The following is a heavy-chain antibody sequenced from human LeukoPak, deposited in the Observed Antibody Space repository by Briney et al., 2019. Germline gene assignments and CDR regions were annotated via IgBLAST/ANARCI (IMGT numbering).Heavy chain of an antibody. V-gene: IGHV3-21*01. CDR1: GFIFSSYS. CDR2: ISSSRSYI. CDR3: ARDLGGGFFDY. J-gene: IGHJ4*02. Sequence: GGSLRLSCAASGFIFSSYSINWVRQAPGKGLEWVSSISSSRSYIHYADSVKGRFTISRDDVKNSLYLQMSNLRAEDTAVYYCARDLGGGFFDYWGQGTLVTVSS. D-gene: IGHD3-16*01.